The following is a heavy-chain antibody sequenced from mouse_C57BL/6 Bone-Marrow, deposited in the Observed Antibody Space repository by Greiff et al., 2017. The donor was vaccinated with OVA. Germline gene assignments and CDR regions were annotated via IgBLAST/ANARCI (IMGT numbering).Heavy chain of an antibody. V-gene: IGHV1-69*01. CDR3: ARVLTGGFAY. Sequence: QVQLQQPGAELVMPGASVKLSCKASGYTFTSYWMHWVQQRPGQGLEWIGEIDPSDSYTNYNQKFKGKSTLTVDISSSTAYMQLSSLTSEDSAVYYCARVLTGGFAYWGQGTLVTVSA. CDR2: IDPSDSYT. D-gene: IGHD4-1*01. J-gene: IGHJ3*01. CDR1: GYTFTSYW.